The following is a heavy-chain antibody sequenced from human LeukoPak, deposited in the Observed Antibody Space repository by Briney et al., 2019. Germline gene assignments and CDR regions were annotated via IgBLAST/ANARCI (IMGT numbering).Heavy chain of an antibody. D-gene: IGHD3-22*01. CDR3: ARDRVIARKRFDY. CDR1: GFTFSSYS. CDR2: ISSSSSTV. J-gene: IGHJ4*02. V-gene: IGHV3-48*01. Sequence: GGSLRLSCAASGFTFSSYSMNWVRQAPGKGLEWVSYISSSSSTVYYADSVKGRFTISRDNAKNSLYLQMNSLRAEDTAVYYCARDRVIARKRFDYWGQGTLVTVSS.